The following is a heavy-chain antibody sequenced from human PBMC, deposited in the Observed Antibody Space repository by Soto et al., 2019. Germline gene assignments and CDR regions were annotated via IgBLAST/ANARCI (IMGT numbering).Heavy chain of an antibody. D-gene: IGHD2-15*01. CDR1: GFTFSSYW. V-gene: IGHV3-7*01. CDR2: IKQDGSEK. CDR3: AREGYCSGGSCYSHNWFDP. Sequence: GGSLGLSCAASGFTFSSYWMSWVRQAPGKGLEWVANIKQDGSEKYYVDSVKGRFTISRDNAKNSLYLQMNSLRAEDTAVYYCAREGYCSGGSCYSHNWFDPWGQGTLVTVSS. J-gene: IGHJ5*02.